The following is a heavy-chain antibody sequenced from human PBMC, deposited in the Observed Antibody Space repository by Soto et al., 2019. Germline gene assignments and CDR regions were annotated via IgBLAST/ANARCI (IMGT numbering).Heavy chain of an antibody. CDR2: INHSGNT. CDR3: ARVVVGPTNWFDP. J-gene: IGHJ5*02. Sequence: SETLSLACAVYGGSFNAYYWSWIRQPPGKGLEWIGEINHSGNTNYNSALKSRVTISVDTPKNQFSLNLTSVTAADTAVYYCARVVVGPTNWFDPWGQGTLVTVSS. CDR1: GGSFNAYY. D-gene: IGHD2-21*01. V-gene: IGHV4-34*01.